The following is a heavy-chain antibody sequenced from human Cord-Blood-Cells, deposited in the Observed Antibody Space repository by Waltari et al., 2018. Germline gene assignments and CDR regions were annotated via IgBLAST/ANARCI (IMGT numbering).Heavy chain of an antibody. Sequence: QLQLQESGPGLVKPSATLSLTCTVSGGSISSSSYYWGWIRQPPGKGLEWIGSIYYSGSTYYNPSLKSRVTISVDTSKNQFSLKLSSVTAADTAVYYCARQPGYDFWSGYYRAFDIWGQGTMVTVSS. D-gene: IGHD3-3*01. CDR1: GGSISSSSYY. CDR3: ARQPGYDFWSGYYRAFDI. J-gene: IGHJ3*02. V-gene: IGHV4-39*01. CDR2: IYYSGST.